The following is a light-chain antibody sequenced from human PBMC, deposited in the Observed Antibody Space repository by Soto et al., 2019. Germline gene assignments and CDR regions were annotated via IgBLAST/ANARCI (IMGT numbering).Light chain of an antibody. J-gene: IGKJ2*01. CDR3: QQYDNHPYT. CDR2: DAS. Sequence: DIQMTQSPSSLSASVGDRVTITCQASQDISNYLNWYQQKPGKAPKLLIYDASNLETGVPSRFSGSGSGTDVTFTISSLQPEDIATYYCQQYDNHPYTFGQGTKLEIK. CDR1: QDISNY. V-gene: IGKV1-33*01.